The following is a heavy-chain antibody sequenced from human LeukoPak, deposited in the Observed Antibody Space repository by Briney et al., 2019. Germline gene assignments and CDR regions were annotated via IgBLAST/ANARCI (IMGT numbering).Heavy chain of an antibody. CDR1: GFTFDDYG. CDR3: ARAIRYSYGPLDY. J-gene: IGHJ4*02. CDR2: VNWNGDST. D-gene: IGHD5-18*01. V-gene: IGHV3-20*04. Sequence: GESLRLSCAASGFTFDDYGMSWVRQVPGKGLEWVSAVNWNGDSTGYADSVKGRFTVSRDNAKNSLYLQMNSLRAEDTAVYYCARAIRYSYGPLDYWGQGTLVTVSS.